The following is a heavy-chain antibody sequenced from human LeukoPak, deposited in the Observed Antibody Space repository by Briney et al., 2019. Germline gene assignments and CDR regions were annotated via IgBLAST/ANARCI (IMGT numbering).Heavy chain of an antibody. J-gene: IGHJ4*02. CDR1: GFTFSSYS. V-gene: IGHV3-48*01. D-gene: IGHD3-22*01. CDR2: ISSSSDSTI. Sequence: GGSLRLSCAASGFTFSSYSMNWVRQAPGKGLEWVSSISSSSDSTIYYAESVKGRFTISRDKAKNSLYLQMNTLRAEDTAVYYRARVPQRKNYNSTVYYGIWGQGTLVTVSS. CDR3: ARVPQRKNYNSTVYYGI.